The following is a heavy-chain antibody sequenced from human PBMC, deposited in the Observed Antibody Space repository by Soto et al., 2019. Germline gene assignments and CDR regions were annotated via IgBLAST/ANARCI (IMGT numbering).Heavy chain of an antibody. CDR2: INPSGGST. CDR1: GYTFTSYY. CDR3: ARDALGIAVAGTVYYYYGMDV. V-gene: IGHV1-46*01. D-gene: IGHD6-19*01. Sequence: GASVKVSCKASGYTFTSYYMHWARQAPGQGLEWMGIINPSGGSTSYAQKFQGRVTMTRDTSTSTVYMELSSLRSEDTAVYYCARDALGIAVAGTVYYYYGMDVWGQGTTVTVSS. J-gene: IGHJ6*02.